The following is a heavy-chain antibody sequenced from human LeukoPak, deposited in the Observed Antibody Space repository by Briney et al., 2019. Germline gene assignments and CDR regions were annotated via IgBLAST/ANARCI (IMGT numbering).Heavy chain of an antibody. CDR1: GYTFTSYY. CDR3: ARGYYYGSGSPTPDY. J-gene: IGHJ4*02. V-gene: IGHV1-46*01. D-gene: IGHD3-10*01. CDR2: INPSGGST. Sequence: ASVKVSCKASGYTFTSYYMHWVRQAPGQGLEWMGIINPSGGSTSYAQKFQGRVTMTRDMSTSAVYMELSSLRSEDTAVYYCARGYYYGSGSPTPDYWGQGTLVTVSS.